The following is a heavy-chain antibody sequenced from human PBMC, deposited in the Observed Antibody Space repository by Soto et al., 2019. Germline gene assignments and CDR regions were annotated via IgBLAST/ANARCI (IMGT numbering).Heavy chain of an antibody. V-gene: IGHV3-15*07. CDR2: IKSKTDGGTT. Sequence: GGSLRLSCAASDFTFSNAWMNWVRQAPGKGLEWVGRIKSKTDGGTTDYAAPVKGRFTISRDDSKNTLYLQMNSLKTEDTAVYYCTVTIITILLYGMDVWGQGTTVTVSS. D-gene: IGHD3-3*01. CDR1: DFTFSNAW. CDR3: TVTIITILLYGMDV. J-gene: IGHJ6*02.